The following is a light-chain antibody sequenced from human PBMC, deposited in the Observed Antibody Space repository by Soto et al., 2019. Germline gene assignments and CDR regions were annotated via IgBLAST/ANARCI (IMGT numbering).Light chain of an antibody. CDR1: QSVDTTF. Sequence: DIVLTQSPGSLSLSPGQRATLSCRASQSVDTTFFAWYQKKPGQAPRLLIYGASKRATGIPDRFSGSGSGTDFTLIISRLDPEDFAVYYCQQYMSSVTFGQGTKVEIK. V-gene: IGKV3-20*01. CDR2: GAS. J-gene: IGKJ1*01. CDR3: QQYMSSVT.